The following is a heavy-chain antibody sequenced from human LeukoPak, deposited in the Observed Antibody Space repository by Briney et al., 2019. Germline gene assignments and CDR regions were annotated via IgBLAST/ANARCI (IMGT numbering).Heavy chain of an antibody. Sequence: PGGSLRLSCSASGFTFSSNVMHCVRQAPGKGLEYVSAISSSGGSTFYSDSVKGRFTISRDNSKNTLYLQMSSLRTEDTAVYYCLKPYDYWGQGTLVTASS. CDR2: ISSSGGST. CDR3: LKPYDY. CDR1: GFTFSSNV. J-gene: IGHJ4*02. V-gene: IGHV3-64D*06.